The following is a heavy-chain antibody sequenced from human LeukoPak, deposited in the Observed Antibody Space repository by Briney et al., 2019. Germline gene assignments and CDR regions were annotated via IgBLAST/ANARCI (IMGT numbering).Heavy chain of an antibody. CDR2: IYYSGST. Sequence: SETLSLTCTVSGGSISSGDYYWSWIRQPPGKGLEWIGYIYYSGSTYYNPSLKSRVTMSVDTSKNQFSLKLSSVTAADTAVYYCATIHPGPDSGQVYWGQGTLVTVSS. D-gene: IGHD5-12*01. J-gene: IGHJ4*02. CDR1: GGSISSGDYY. V-gene: IGHV4-30-4*08. CDR3: ATIHPGPDSGQVY.